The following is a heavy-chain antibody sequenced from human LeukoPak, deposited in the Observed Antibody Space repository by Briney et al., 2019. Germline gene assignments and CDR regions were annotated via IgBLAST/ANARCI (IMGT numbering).Heavy chain of an antibody. V-gene: IGHV3-33*01. CDR1: GFTFSSYG. J-gene: IGHJ3*02. D-gene: IGHD3-9*01. Sequence: GGSLRLSCAASGFTFSSYGMHWVRQAPGKGLEWVAVIWYDGSNKYYADSVKGRFTTSRDNSKNTLYLQMNSLRAEDTAVYYCARVPPNYDILTGYSDAFDIWGQGTMVTASS. CDR3: ARVPPNYDILTGYSDAFDI. CDR2: IWYDGSNK.